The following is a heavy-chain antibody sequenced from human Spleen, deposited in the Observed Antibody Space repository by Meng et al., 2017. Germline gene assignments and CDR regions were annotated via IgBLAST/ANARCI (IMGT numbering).Heavy chain of an antibody. J-gene: IGHJ4*02. Sequence: ASVKVSCKASGNIFTAHYVHWVRQAPGQGLVWMGWVDTYTGTTNYAQSLQGRVTMTTDTSTSTAYMELRSLRSDDTAVYYCARSADYNDADFDSWGQGTLVTVSS. CDR2: VDTYTGTT. CDR1: GNIFTAHY. D-gene: IGHD4/OR15-4a*01. V-gene: IGHV1-18*01. CDR3: ARSADYNDADFDS.